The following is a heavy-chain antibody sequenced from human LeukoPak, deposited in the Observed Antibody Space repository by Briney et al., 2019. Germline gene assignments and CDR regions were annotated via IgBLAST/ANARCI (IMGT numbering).Heavy chain of an antibody. CDR3: ARDRGGTVDP. CDR1: GGSISSHY. CDR2: IYYSGST. D-gene: IGHD2-15*01. V-gene: IGHV4-59*11. J-gene: IGHJ5*02. Sequence: SETLSLTCTVSGGSISSHYWSWIRQPPGKGLEWIGYIYYSGSTNYNPSLKSRVTISVDTSKNQFSLKLGSVTAADTAVYYCARDRGGTVDPWGQGTLVTVSS.